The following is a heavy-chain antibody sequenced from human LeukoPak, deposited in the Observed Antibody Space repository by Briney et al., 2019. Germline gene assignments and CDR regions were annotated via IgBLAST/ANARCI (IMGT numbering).Heavy chain of an antibody. CDR1: GGSISSYY. J-gene: IGHJ4*02. Sequence: KPSETLSLTCTVSGGSISSYYWSWLRQPPGKGLVWIGYIYYSGSTNYNPSLKSRVTISVDTSKNQFSLKLSSVTAADTAVYYCATTENSSGWFGYWGQGTLVTVSS. D-gene: IGHD6-19*01. V-gene: IGHV4-59*08. CDR2: IYYSGST. CDR3: ATTENSSGWFGY.